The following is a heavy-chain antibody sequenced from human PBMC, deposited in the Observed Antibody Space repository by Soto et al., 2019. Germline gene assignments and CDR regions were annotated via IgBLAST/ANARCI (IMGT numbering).Heavy chain of an antibody. Sequence: EVQLVETGGGLIQPGGSLRLSCAGSGFTVSGSDMTWVRQAPGKGLEWISIIYTGDSTYYADSVKGRFTISRDISKNKLSLQMNSLRVEEPAVYYCATVGGYGNTWGSFRFEYWGQGTLVTVSS. V-gene: IGHV3-53*02. J-gene: IGHJ4*02. CDR1: GFTVSGSD. D-gene: IGHD3-16*02. CDR3: ATVGGYGNTWGSFRFEY. CDR2: IYTGDST.